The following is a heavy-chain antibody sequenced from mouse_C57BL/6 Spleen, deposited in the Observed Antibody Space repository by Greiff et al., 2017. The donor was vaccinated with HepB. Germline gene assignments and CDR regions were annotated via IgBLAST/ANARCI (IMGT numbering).Heavy chain of an antibody. CDR3: ASRRGGSSYGWYFDV. Sequence: QVQLQQPGAELVKPGASVKMSCKASGYTFTSYWITWVKQRPGQGLEWIGDIYPGSGSTNYNEKFKSKATLPVDTSSTTASMQLSSLKSEDSAVYYWASRRGGSSYGWYFDVWGAETTVTVSS. J-gene: IGHJ1*01. CDR2: IYPGSGST. D-gene: IGHD1-1*01. CDR1: GYTFTSYW. V-gene: IGHV1-55*01.